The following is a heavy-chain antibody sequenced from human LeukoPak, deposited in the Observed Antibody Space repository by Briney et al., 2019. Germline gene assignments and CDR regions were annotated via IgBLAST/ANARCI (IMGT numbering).Heavy chain of an antibody. Sequence: GGSLRLSCAASGFTFSSYSMNWVRQAPGKGLEWVSYISSISSSIHYADSVKGRFTISRDNAKNSLYLQMDSLRAEDTAVYYCANHLACGSTSCPPFDSWGQGTLVTVSS. D-gene: IGHD2-2*01. V-gene: IGHV3-48*04. CDR1: GFTFSSYS. J-gene: IGHJ4*02. CDR2: ISSISSSI. CDR3: ANHLACGSTSCPPFDS.